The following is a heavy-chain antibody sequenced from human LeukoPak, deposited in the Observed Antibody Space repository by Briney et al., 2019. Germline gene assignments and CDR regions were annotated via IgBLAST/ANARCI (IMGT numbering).Heavy chain of an antibody. CDR3: ARDRSDRLAVAGTSAFDY. V-gene: IGHV3-21*01. J-gene: IGHJ4*02. Sequence: GGSLRLSCAASGFTFSSYSMNWVRQAPGKGLEWVSSISNSSRNIYYADSVKGRFTISRDNAKNSLYLQMNSLRAEDTAVYYCARDRSDRLAVAGTSAFDYWGQGTLVTVSS. CDR2: ISNSSRNI. CDR1: GFTFSSYS. D-gene: IGHD6-19*01.